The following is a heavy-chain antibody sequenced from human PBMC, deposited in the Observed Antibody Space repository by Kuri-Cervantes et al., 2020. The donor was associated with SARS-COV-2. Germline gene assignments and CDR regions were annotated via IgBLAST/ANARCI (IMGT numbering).Heavy chain of an antibody. V-gene: IGHV1-2*02. CDR2: INPNSGGT. Sequence: ASVKVSCKASGYTFTGYYMHWVRQAPGQGPEWMGWINPNSGGTNYAQKFQGRVTMTRDTSISTAYMELSRLRSDDTAVYYCAREGPTNWNYDYWGQATLVTVSS. J-gene: IGHJ4*02. CDR3: AREGPTNWNYDY. D-gene: IGHD1-7*01. CDR1: GYTFTGYY.